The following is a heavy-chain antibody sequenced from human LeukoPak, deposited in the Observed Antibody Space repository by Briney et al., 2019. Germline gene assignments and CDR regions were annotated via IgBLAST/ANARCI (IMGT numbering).Heavy chain of an antibody. Sequence: QPGGSLRLPCAASGFTFSSYAMSWVCQAPGKGLEWVSAISGSGGSTYYADSVKGRFTISRDNSKNTLYLQMNSLRAEDTAVYYCAKEEYYDILTGYPPLGAFDIWGQGTMVTVSS. V-gene: IGHV3-23*01. CDR2: ISGSGGST. CDR1: GFTFSSYA. CDR3: AKEEYYDILTGYPPLGAFDI. D-gene: IGHD3-9*01. J-gene: IGHJ3*02.